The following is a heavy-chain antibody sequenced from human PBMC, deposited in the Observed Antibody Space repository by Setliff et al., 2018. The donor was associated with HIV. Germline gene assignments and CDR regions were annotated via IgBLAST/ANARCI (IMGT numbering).Heavy chain of an antibody. CDR2: ISPHNGDT. CDR3: ARQLSNSLES. CDR1: GYTFTDYF. J-gene: IGHJ4*02. D-gene: IGHD7-27*01. V-gene: IGHV1-2*02. Sequence: ASVKVSCKASGYTFTDYFIHWVRQAPGQGLEWMGWISPHNGDTTIPQRFQGRVTMTTDTPINTAYMELRGLRSDDTAVYYCARQLSNSLESWGQGTLVTVS.